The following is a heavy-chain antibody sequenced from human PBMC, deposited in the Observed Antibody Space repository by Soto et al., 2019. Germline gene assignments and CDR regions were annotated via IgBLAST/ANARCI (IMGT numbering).Heavy chain of an antibody. CDR3: ARDGVVGYCSGGSCQPGGYYYGMDV. CDR2: IGTAGDT. Sequence: GGSLRLSCAASGFTFSSYDMHWVRQATGKGLEWVSAIGTAGDTYYPGSVKGRFTISRENAKNSLYLQMNSLRAGDMAVYYCARDGVVGYCSGGSCQPGGYYYGMDVWGQGTTVTVSS. V-gene: IGHV3-13*01. J-gene: IGHJ6*02. CDR1: GFTFSSYD. D-gene: IGHD2-15*01.